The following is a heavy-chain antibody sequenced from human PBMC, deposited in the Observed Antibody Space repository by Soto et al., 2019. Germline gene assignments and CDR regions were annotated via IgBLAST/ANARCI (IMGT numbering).Heavy chain of an antibody. CDR3: ARDREVVGAPHF. V-gene: IGHV3-21*01. D-gene: IGHD2-15*01. CDR1: GFTFSSYS. Sequence: VQLVESGGGVVQPGRSLRLSCAASGFTFSSYSLSWVRQAPGKGLEWVSSISGSGSCIFYADSVKGRFTISRDNAKNSLYLQMSGQRAVDTAVYYCARDREVVGAPHFWGQGTMVTVSS. J-gene: IGHJ3*01. CDR2: ISGSGSCI.